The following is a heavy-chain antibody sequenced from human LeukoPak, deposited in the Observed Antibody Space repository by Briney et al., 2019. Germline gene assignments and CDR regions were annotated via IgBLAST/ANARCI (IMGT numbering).Heavy chain of an antibody. V-gene: IGHV3-7*01. Sequence: GGSLRLSCAASGLTFSSYWMSWVRQAPGKRLEWVANIKQDGSEKDYVDSVKGRFTISRDNAKNSLYLQMNSLRAEDTAVYYCARDPVGLVRGVNWFDPWGQGTLVTVSS. D-gene: IGHD3-10*01. CDR2: IKQDGSEK. CDR1: GLTFSSYW. J-gene: IGHJ5*02. CDR3: ARDPVGLVRGVNWFDP.